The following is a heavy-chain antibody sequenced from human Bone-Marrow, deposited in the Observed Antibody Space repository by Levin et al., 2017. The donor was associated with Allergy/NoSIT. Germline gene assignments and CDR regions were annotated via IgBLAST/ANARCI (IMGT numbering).Heavy chain of an antibody. D-gene: IGHD2-15*01. Sequence: KISCKASGGTFSSYAISWVRQAPGQGLEWMGGIIPIFGTANYAQKFQGRVTITADKSTSTAYMELSSLRSEDTAVYYCAIYCSGGSCSPEAWGQGTLVTVSS. CDR2: IIPIFGTA. V-gene: IGHV1-69*06. CDR1: GGTFSSYA. J-gene: IGHJ5*02. CDR3: AIYCSGGSCSPEA.